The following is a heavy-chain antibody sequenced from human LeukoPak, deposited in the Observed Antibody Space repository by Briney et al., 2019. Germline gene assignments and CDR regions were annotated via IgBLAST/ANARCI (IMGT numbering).Heavy chain of an antibody. CDR2: IRSKAYGGTT. Sequence: GGSLRLSCAASGFTFSSYAMSWVRQAPGKGLEWVGFIRSKAYGGTTEYAASVKGRFTISRDDSQSIAYLQMNSLKTEDTAVYYCTRGSDTIFGVARDGFDYWGQGTLVTVSS. D-gene: IGHD3-3*01. J-gene: IGHJ4*02. CDR1: GFTFSSYA. V-gene: IGHV3-49*04. CDR3: TRGSDTIFGVARDGFDY.